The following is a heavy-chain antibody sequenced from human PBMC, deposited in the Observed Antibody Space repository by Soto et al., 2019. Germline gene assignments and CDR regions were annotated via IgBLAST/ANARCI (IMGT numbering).Heavy chain of an antibody. CDR1: GFTFSSYA. V-gene: IGHV3-64D*06. D-gene: IGHD6-13*01. CDR2: ISSNGGST. J-gene: IGHJ4*02. Sequence: GGSLRLSCSASGFTFSSYAMHWVSQAPGKGLEYVSAISSNGGSTYYAESVKGRFTISRDNSENTLYLQMSSLRAEDTAVYYWVAPLIAAAGTGFDYWGQGTLVTVSS. CDR3: VAPLIAAAGTGFDY.